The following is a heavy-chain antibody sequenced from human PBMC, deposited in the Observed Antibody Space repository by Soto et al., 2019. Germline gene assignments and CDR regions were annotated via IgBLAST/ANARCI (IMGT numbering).Heavy chain of an antibody. CDR3: ARDTLSQENWYFDL. CDR2: ISAYNGDT. V-gene: IGHV1-18*01. Sequence: GASVKVSCKASGYTFTSYGISWVRQAPGQGLEWMGWISAYNGDTNYAQKLQGRVTMTTDTSTSTAYMELRSLRSDDTAVYYCARDTLSQENWYFDLWGRGTLVTVSS. CDR1: GYTFTSYG. J-gene: IGHJ2*01.